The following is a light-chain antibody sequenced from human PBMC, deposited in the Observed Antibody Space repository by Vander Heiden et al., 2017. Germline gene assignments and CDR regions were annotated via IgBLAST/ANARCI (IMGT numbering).Light chain of an antibody. CDR1: QSISNV. CDR2: GAS. Sequence: DIEMTHSLPSLSASVGDRVTFTCRASQSISNVLNWYQHKPGKGPNLLIYGASSLQSGVPSTFSGSGSGTDFTLTITSLQPEDFATYYCQQNYNSPYTFGQGTKLEIK. CDR3: QQNYNSPYT. J-gene: IGKJ2*01. V-gene: IGKV1-39*01.